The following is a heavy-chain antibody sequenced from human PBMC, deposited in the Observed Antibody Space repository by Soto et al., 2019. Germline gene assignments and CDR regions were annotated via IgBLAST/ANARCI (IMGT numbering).Heavy chain of an antibody. Sequence: PGGSLRLSCAASGFTFSSYAMSWVRQAPGKGLEWVSAISGSGGSTYYADSVKGRFTISRDNSKNTLYLQMNSLRAEDTAVYYCAKDPGSPNEGYSGYVVIYYYYYYMDVWCKATTVTVSS. CDR1: GFTFSSYA. J-gene: IGHJ6*03. V-gene: IGHV3-23*01. D-gene: IGHD5-12*01. CDR2: ISGSGGST. CDR3: AKDPGSPNEGYSGYVVIYYYYYYMDV.